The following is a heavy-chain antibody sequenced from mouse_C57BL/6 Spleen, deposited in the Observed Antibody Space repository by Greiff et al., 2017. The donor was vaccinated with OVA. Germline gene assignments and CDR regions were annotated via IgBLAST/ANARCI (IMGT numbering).Heavy chain of an antibody. Sequence: VQLVESGPGLVAPSQSLSITCTVSGFSLTSYGVDWVRQPPGQGLEWLGVIWGGGSTNYNSALMSRLSISKDNSKSQVFLKMNSLQTADTAMYYCVGVDYDVGFAYWGQGTLLTVSA. V-gene: IGHV2-9*01. J-gene: IGHJ3*01. CDR1: GFSLTSYG. CDR3: VGVDYDVGFAY. D-gene: IGHD2-4*01. CDR2: IWGGGST.